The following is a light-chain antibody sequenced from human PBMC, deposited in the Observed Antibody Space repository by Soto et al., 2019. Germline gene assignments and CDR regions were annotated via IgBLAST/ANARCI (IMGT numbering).Light chain of an antibody. CDR1: SSNIGAGYG. Sequence: QLVLTQPPSVSGAPGQRISISCTGTSSNIGAGYGVHWYQQLPGTVPKLLIYGNTNRPSGVPDRFSGSKSGTSASLAITGLQAEDEADYYCHSYDGSLTGSVFGGGTKLTVL. CDR3: HSYDGSLTGSV. J-gene: IGLJ2*01. V-gene: IGLV1-40*01. CDR2: GNT.